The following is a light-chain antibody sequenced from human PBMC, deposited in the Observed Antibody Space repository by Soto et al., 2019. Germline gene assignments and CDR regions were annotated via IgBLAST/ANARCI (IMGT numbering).Light chain of an antibody. Sequence: EIVLTQSPGTLSLSPGERATLSCRASQSVSSNYLAWYQQKPGQAPRLLIYGASSRATGIPDRFSGSGSATDFTLTISRLKPEDFAVYYCQQYGGSPRVTFGGGTKVEI. CDR2: GAS. CDR3: QQYGGSPRVT. V-gene: IGKV3-20*01. J-gene: IGKJ4*01. CDR1: QSVSSNY.